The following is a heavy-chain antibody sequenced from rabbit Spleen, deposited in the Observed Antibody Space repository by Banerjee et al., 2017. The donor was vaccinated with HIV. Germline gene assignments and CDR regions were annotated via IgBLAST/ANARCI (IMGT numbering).Heavy chain of an antibody. Sequence: QSLEESGGGLVQPGGSLTLSCKASGFDFSSYYMTWVRQAPGKGLEWIGLIEPIFGTTYYANWVNGRFTISSHNAQNTLYLQVKSLTAADTATYFCARDLAGVIGWNFNLWGQGTLVTVS. V-gene: IGHV1S7*01. CDR3: ARDLAGVIGWNFNL. D-gene: IGHD4-1*01. J-gene: IGHJ4*01. CDR1: GFDFSSYY. CDR2: IEPIFGTT.